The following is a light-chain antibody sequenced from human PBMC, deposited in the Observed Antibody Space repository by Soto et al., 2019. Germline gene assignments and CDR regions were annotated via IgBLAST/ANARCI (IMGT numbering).Light chain of an antibody. CDR1: QNIDSN. V-gene: IGKV3-15*01. J-gene: IGKJ1*01. CDR2: GAS. Sequence: EIVMTQSPATLSVSPGERVTLSCRASQNIDSNLVWYQQKPGQAPRLLIYGASTRATGIPARFSGSGSGTEFTLTISSLQSEDFAAYYCQQYHNWPRTFGQGTKVEVK. CDR3: QQYHNWPRT.